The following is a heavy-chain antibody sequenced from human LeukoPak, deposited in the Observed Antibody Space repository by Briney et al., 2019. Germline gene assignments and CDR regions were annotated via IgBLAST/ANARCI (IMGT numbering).Heavy chain of an antibody. CDR2: IWYDGSKT. D-gene: IGHD1-26*01. CDR3: ARYEAGRSDY. Sequence: GGSLRLSCAASGFTFSSYGMHWVRQAPGKGLERVAVIWYDGSKTYYADSVKDRFTISRDNSKNTLYLQMSSLRADDTAVYYCARYEAGRSDYWGQGTLVTVSS. J-gene: IGHJ4*01. V-gene: IGHV3-33*01. CDR1: GFTFSSYG.